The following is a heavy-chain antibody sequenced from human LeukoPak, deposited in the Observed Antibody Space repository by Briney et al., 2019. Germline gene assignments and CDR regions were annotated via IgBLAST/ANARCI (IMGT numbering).Heavy chain of an antibody. Sequence: SETLSLTCTVSGGSVNSGSYYWSWIRQPPGKGLEWIGYIYYSGSTNYNPSLKSRVTISVDTSRNQFSLKLSSVTAADTAVYYCARGRTINWFDPWGQGTLVTVSS. V-gene: IGHV4-61*01. J-gene: IGHJ5*02. CDR1: GGSVNSGSYY. CDR3: ARGRTINWFDP. D-gene: IGHD3-10*01. CDR2: IYYSGST.